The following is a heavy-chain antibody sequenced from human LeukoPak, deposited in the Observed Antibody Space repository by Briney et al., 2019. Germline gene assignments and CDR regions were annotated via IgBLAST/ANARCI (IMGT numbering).Heavy chain of an antibody. V-gene: IGHV3-30*18. CDR3: AKDYDSSGISDY. CDR2: ISYDGSNK. CDR1: GFTFSSYG. Sequence: GGSLRLSCAASGFTFSSYGMHWVRQAPGKGLEWVAVISYDGSNKYYADSVKGRFTISRDNSKNTLYLQMHSLRAEDTAVYYCAKDYDSSGISDYWGQGTLVTVSS. J-gene: IGHJ4*02. D-gene: IGHD3-22*01.